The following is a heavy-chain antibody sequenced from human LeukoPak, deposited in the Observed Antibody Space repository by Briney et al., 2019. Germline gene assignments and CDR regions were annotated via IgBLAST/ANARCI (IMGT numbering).Heavy chain of an antibody. Sequence: PGRSLRLSCAASGFTFDDYAMHWVRQAPGKGLEWVSGISWNSGSIGYADSVKGRFTISRDNAKNSLYLQMNSLRAEGTAVYYCARSGGRGYSYGYDYWGQGTLVTVSS. V-gene: IGHV3-9*01. CDR2: ISWNSGSI. CDR1: GFTFDDYA. J-gene: IGHJ4*02. CDR3: ARSGGRGYSYGYDY. D-gene: IGHD5-18*01.